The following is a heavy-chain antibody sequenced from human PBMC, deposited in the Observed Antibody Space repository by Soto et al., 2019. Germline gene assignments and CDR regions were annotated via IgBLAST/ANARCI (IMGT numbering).Heavy chain of an antibody. Sequence: QVQLVQSGAEVKRPGSSVKVSCESSGDTFNSYVISWVRQAPGQGLEWMGGIIPIIGVTHYAQKFQGRVTIRAPRPTGTAYMEFTNPGSEHTALYYCARESLGAKGTDHWGQGTLVTVSS. CDR3: ARESLGAKGTDH. V-gene: IGHV1-69*17. CDR2: IIPIIGVT. J-gene: IGHJ4*02. D-gene: IGHD3-10*01. CDR1: GDTFNSYV.